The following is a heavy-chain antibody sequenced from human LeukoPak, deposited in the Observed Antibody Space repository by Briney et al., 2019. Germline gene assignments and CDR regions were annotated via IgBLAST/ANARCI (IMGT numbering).Heavy chain of an antibody. V-gene: IGHV3-15*01. Sequence: PGGSLRLSCAASGFTFTNAWMSWVRQAPGKGLEWVGRIKSKGDGETIDNAAPVKGRFTMSRDDSKATLYLQMNSLKAEDTAVYYCTTDLGLAMIRGVIVYWGQGALVTVSS. J-gene: IGHJ4*02. CDR2: IKSKGDGETI. CDR1: GFTFTNAW. D-gene: IGHD3-10*01. CDR3: TTDLGLAMIRGVIVY.